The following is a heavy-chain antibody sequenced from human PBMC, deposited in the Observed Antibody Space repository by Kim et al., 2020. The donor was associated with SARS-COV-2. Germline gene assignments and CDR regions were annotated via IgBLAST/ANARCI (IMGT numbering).Heavy chain of an antibody. Sequence: ASVKVSCKASGYTFTSYYVHWVRQAPGQGLEWMGIINPDGGSTSYAQKFQGRVTMTRDTSTSTVYMELTSLRSDDTAVFYCARNQPDYGDYTMSSFDIWGQGTMVTVSS. CDR1: GYTFTSYY. CDR2: INPDGGST. V-gene: IGHV1-46*01. CDR3: ARNQPDYGDYTMSSFDI. D-gene: IGHD4-17*01. J-gene: IGHJ3*02.